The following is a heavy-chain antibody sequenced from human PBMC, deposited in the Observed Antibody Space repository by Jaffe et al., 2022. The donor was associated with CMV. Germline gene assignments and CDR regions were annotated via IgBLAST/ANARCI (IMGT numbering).Heavy chain of an antibody. D-gene: IGHD3-10*01. CDR3: AKDIRRSGSYPSLDY. CDR1: GFTFDDYA. CDR2: ISWNSGSI. J-gene: IGHJ4*02. V-gene: IGHV3-9*01. Sequence: EVQLVESGGGLVQPGRSLRLSCAASGFTFDDYAMHWVRQAPGKGLEWVSGISWNSGSIGYADSVKGRFTISRDNAKNSLYLQMNSLRAEDTALYYCAKDIRRSGSYPSLDYWGQGTLVTVSS.